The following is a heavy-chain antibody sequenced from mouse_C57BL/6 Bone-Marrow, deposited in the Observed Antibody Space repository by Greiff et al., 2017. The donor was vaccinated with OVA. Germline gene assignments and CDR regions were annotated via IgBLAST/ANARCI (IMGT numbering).Heavy chain of an antibody. CDR3: SRQLWLRPYYFCY. CDR2: IYPGDGDT. D-gene: IGHD2-2*01. J-gene: IGHJ2*01. V-gene: IGHV1-82*01. CDR1: GYAFSSSW. Sequence: VQVVESGPELVKPGASVKISCKASGYAFSSSWMNWVKQRPGKGLEWIGRIYPGDGDTNYNGKFKGKATLTADKSSSTAYLQLSRLTSEDSAVYFWSRQLWLRPYYFCYCGQGTTLTVSS.